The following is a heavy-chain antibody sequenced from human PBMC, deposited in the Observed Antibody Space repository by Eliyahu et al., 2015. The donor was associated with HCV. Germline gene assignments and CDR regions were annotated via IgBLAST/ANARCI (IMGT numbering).Heavy chain of an antibody. Sequence: KELEWIGEINHSGSTNYNPSPKSRVTISVDTSKNQFSLKLSSVTAADTAVYYCASYKFSRWAFDIWGQGAMVTVSS. CDR2: INHSGST. V-gene: IGHV4-34*01. J-gene: IGHJ3*02. D-gene: IGHD3-10*01. CDR3: ASYKFSRWAFDI.